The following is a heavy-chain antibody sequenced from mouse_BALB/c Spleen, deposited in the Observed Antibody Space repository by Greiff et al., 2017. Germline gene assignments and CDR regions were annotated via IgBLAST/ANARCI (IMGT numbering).Heavy chain of an antibody. V-gene: IGHV3-6*02. CDR2: ISYDGSN. CDR3: ARAGMITDYFDY. J-gene: IGHJ2*01. Sequence: EVQLQQSGPGLVKPSQSLSLTCSVTGYSITSGYYWNWIRQFPGNQLEWMGYISYDGSNNYNPSLKNRISITRDTSKNQFFLKLNSVTTEDTATYYCARAGMITDYFDYWGQGTTLTVSS. D-gene: IGHD2-4*01. CDR1: GYSITSGYY.